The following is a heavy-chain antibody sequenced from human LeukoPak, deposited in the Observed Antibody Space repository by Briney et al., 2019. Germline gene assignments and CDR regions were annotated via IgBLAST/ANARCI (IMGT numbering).Heavy chain of an antibody. CDR3: AREFVQGSSLPYFDY. D-gene: IGHD1-26*01. CDR2: IHHSGST. J-gene: IGHJ4*02. CDR1: GGSISSSHW. Sequence: SETLSRTCTVSGGSISSSHWWGWVRQPPGKGLEWVGEIHHSGSTNSNPSLKSRVTISVDKSKNQFSLRLNSVTAADTAVYYCAREFVQGSSLPYFDYWGQGTLVTVSS. V-gene: IGHV4-4*02.